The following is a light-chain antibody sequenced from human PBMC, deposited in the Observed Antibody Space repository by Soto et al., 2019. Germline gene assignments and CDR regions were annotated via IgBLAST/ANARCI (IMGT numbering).Light chain of an antibody. V-gene: IGKV1-39*01. Sequence: DIQMTQSPSSLSASVGDRVTITCRASQSISSYLSWYQQRPGKAPHLLIYGASTLQSGVPSRFGGSGSGTDFTLTISRLQPEDFATDYCQQGYSTPPTFGGGTKVEIK. CDR3: QQGYSTPPT. J-gene: IGKJ4*01. CDR2: GAS. CDR1: QSISSY.